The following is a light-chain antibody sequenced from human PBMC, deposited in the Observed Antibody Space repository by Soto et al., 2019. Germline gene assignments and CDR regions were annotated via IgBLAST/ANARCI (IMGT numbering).Light chain of an antibody. CDR1: QSISTW. CDR2: DAS. CDR3: QQYNSSPT. V-gene: IGKV1-5*01. J-gene: IGKJ1*01. Sequence: DIQMTQSPSTLSASVGDRVTITCRASQSISTWLAWYQQKPGRAPNLLICDASTLQSGVPSRFSGSGSGTELTLTITNLQPDDFATYYCQQYNSSPTFGQGTKVDIK.